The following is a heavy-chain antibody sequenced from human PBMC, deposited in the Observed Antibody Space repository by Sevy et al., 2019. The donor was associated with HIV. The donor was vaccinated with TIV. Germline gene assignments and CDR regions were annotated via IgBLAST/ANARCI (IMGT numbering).Heavy chain of an antibody. Sequence: GGSLRLSCAASGFTFSDYYMSWIRQAPGKGLEWVSYISSSGSTIYYADSVKGRFIISRDNAKNSPNLQMNSLRAEDTAVYYCARDRRKTYYYGSGSFDDAFDIWGQGTMVTVSS. D-gene: IGHD3-10*01. V-gene: IGHV3-11*01. J-gene: IGHJ3*02. CDR1: GFTFSDYY. CDR2: ISSSGSTI. CDR3: ARDRRKTYYYGSGSFDDAFDI.